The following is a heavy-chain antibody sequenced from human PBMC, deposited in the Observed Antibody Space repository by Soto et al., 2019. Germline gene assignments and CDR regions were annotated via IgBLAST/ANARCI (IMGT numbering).Heavy chain of an antibody. CDR1: GGSFSGYY. V-gene: IGHV4-34*01. Sequence: QVQLQQWGAGLLKPSETLSLTCAVYGGSFSGYYWSWIRQPPGKGLEWIGEINHSGSTNYNPSLKSRVTISVDTSKNQFSPKLSSVTAADTAVYYCARGVKRYYYDSSGYPYFDYWGQGTLVTVSS. CDR3: ARGVKRYYYDSSGYPYFDY. CDR2: INHSGST. D-gene: IGHD3-22*01. J-gene: IGHJ4*02.